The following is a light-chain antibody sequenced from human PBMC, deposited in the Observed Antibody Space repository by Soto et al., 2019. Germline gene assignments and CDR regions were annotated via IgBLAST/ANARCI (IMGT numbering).Light chain of an antibody. CDR2: WAS. CDR1: QSLLYNSNNQNY. J-gene: IGKJ1*01. V-gene: IGKV4-1*01. Sequence: DIVMTQSPDSLAVSLGERATINCKSSQSLLYNSNNQNYLAWYQQKPGQPPKLLIYWASTRESGVPDRFSGSGSGTDFTLTISSLQAEDVAVYYCQQYYSGRTLGQGTKVEIK. CDR3: QQYYSGRT.